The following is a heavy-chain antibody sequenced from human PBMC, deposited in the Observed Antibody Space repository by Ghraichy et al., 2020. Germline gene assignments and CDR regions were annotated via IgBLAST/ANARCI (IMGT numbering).Heavy chain of an antibody. CDR2: ISGSVGRA. CDR3: AKVERFLEGYGMDV. CDR1: GFTFSTYA. Sequence: LSLTCADSGFTFSTYAVSWVRQAPGKGLEWVSTISGSVGRAYYADSVKGRFTISRDNSKNTLYLQMNSLRAEDTAVYYCAKVERFLEGYGMDVWGQGTTVTVSS. D-gene: IGHD3-3*01. J-gene: IGHJ6*02. V-gene: IGHV3-23*01.